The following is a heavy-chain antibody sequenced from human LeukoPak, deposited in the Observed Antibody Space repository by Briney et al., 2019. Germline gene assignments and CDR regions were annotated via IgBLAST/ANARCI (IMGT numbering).Heavy chain of an antibody. J-gene: IGHJ4*02. CDR3: ASRYCSGGSCGGLD. Sequence: SETLSLTCTVSGGSISSGGYYWSWTRQHPGKGLEWIGYIYYSGSTYYNPSLKSRVTISVDTSKNQFSLKLSSVTAADTAVYYCASRYCSGGSCGGLDWGQGTLVTVSS. CDR2: IYYSGST. D-gene: IGHD2-15*01. CDR1: GGSISSGGYY. V-gene: IGHV4-31*03.